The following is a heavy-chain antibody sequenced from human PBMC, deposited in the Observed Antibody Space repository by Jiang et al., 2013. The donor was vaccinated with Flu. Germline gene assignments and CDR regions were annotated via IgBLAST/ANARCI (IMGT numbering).Heavy chain of an antibody. CDR2: INTNTGNP. CDR1: YTFTSYG. CDR3: ARDIWGAAAATYYYYYGMDV. J-gene: IGHJ6*02. Sequence: YTFTSYGMNWVRQAPGQGLEWMGWINTNTGNPTYAQGFTGRFVFSLDTSVSTAYLQISSLKAEDTAVYYCARDIWGAAAATYYYYYGMDVWGQGTTVTVSS. D-gene: IGHD6-13*01. V-gene: IGHV7-4-1*02.